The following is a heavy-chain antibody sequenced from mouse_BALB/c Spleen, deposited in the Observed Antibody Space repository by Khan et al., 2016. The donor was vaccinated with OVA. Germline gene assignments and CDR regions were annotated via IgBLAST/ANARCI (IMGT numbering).Heavy chain of an antibody. CDR2: ISYSGNT. CDR3: ARVYGGDFDY. Sequence: QLEESGPGLVKPSQSLSLTCTVTGYSITSDYAWNWIRQFPGNKLEWMGFISYSGNTKYNPSLKSRFSITRDTSKNQFFLHLNSVTIEDTATYYCARVYGGDFDYWGQGTTRTVSS. V-gene: IGHV3-2*02. D-gene: IGHD1-1*01. J-gene: IGHJ2*01. CDR1: GYSITSDYA.